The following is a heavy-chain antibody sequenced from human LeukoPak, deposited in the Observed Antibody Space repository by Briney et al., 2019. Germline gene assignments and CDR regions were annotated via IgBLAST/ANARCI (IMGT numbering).Heavy chain of an antibody. J-gene: IGHJ4*02. CDR2: ISGSGGST. CDR1: GFTFSSYA. V-gene: IGHV3-23*01. CDR3: ARVNPKGNIVVVPAAIYFDY. D-gene: IGHD2-2*02. Sequence: PGASLRLSCAASGFTFSSYAMSWVRQAPGKGLEWVSAISGSGGSTYYADSVKGRFTISRDNSKNTLYLQMNSLRAEDTAVYYCARVNPKGNIVVVPAAIYFDYWGQGTLVTVSS.